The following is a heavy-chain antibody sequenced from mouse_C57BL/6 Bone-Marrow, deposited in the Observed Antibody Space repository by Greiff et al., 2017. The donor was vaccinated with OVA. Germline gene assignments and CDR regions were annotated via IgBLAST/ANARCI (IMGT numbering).Heavy chain of an antibody. CDR2: ISSGSSTI. CDR1: GFTFSDYG. J-gene: IGHJ3*01. D-gene: IGHD1-1*01. CDR3: ARPYYYGSSQAWFAC. V-gene: IGHV5-17*01. Sequence: EVKVEESGGGLVKPGGSLKLSCAASGFTFSDYGMHWVRQAPEKGLEWVAYISSGSSTIYYADTVKGRFTISRDNAKNTLFLQMTSLRSEDTAMYYCARPYYYGSSQAWFACWGQGTLVTVSA.